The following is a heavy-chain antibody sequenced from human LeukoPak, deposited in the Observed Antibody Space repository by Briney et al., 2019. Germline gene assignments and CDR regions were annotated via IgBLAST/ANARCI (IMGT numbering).Heavy chain of an antibody. CDR2: IRNKAGNYAT. Sequence: GGSLRLSCAASGFTFSGSAMHWVRQASGKGLEWVGRIRNKAGNYATAYAASVRGRFNMSRDDSKNTAYLQVNRLKTEDTAVYYCTGQDMDVWGQGTTVTVSS. J-gene: IGHJ6*02. CDR3: TGQDMDV. CDR1: GFTFSGSA. V-gene: IGHV3-73*01.